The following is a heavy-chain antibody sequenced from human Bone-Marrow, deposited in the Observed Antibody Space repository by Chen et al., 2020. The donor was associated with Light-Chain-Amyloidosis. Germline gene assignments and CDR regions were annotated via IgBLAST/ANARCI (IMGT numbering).Heavy chain of an antibody. V-gene: IGHV5-51*01. J-gene: IGHJ4*02. CDR3: ARRRDGYNFDY. Sequence: EVQLEQSGPEVKKPGESLKISCKGSGYTLPNYWIGWVRQMPGKGLVWMGVIYPDDSGGQYSPSFGGQVTISADKSITTAYLQWRSLKASDTAMYYCARRRDGYNFDYWGQGTLVTVSS. D-gene: IGHD5-12*01. CDR1: GYTLPNYW. CDR2: IYPDDSGG.